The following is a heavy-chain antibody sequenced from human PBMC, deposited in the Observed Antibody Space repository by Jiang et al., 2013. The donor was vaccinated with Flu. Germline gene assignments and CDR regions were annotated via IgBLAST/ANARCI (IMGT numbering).Heavy chain of an antibody. CDR1: GGSISSSSYY. J-gene: IGHJ1*01. CDR3: ARHHPPLLPYH. V-gene: IGHV4-39*07. Sequence: GLVKPSETLSLTCTVSGGSISSSSYYWGWIRQPPGKGLEWIGSIYYSGSTYYNPSLKSRVTISVDTSKNQFSLKLSSVTAADTAAYYCARHHPPLLPYHWGQGTLVTVSS. D-gene: IGHD2-21*01. CDR2: IYYSGST.